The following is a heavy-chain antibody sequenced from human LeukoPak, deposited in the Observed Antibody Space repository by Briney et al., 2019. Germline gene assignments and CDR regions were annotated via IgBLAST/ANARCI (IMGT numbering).Heavy chain of an antibody. CDR3: ARGHYGLDV. J-gene: IGHJ6*02. CDR2: ISYDGSNK. Sequence: GGSLRLSCAASGFTFSSYDMHWVRQAPGKGLEWVAIISYDGSNKYYADSVKGRFTISRDNAQNSAYLQMNSLRDDDTAVYYCARGHYGLDVWGQGTTVTVSS. CDR1: GFTFSSYD. V-gene: IGHV3-30*03.